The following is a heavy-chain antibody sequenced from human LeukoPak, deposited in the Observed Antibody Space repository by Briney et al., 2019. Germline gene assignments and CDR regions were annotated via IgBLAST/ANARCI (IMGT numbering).Heavy chain of an antibody. CDR1: GYSFTSYW. J-gene: IGHJ4*02. D-gene: IGHD2-2*01. Sequence: GESLKISCKGSGYSFTSYWIGWVRQMPGKGLEWMGIIYPGDSDTRYSPSFQGQVTISADKSISTAYLQWSSLKASDTAMYYCARLDIVVVPAAMLSYQYFGYWGQGTLVTVSS. CDR3: ARLDIVVVPAAMLSYQYFGY. CDR2: IYPGDSDT. V-gene: IGHV5-51*01.